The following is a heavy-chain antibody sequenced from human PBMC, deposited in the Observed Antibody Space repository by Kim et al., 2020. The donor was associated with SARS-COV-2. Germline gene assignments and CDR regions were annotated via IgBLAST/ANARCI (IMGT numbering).Heavy chain of an antibody. CDR1: GFPFSSYA. V-gene: IGHV3-23*01. Sequence: GGSLRLSCGTSGFPFSSYAMHWFRQAPGKGLDWVSTIRSDGLGTYYSGSVKGRFFISRDNSKSTLFLQMTSLRAEDTALYFCARESDLGRCISGACYSGFDYWGQGALVTVSS. CDR2: IRSDGLGT. J-gene: IGHJ4*02. CDR3: ARESDLGRCISGACYSGFDY. D-gene: IGHD2-2*01.